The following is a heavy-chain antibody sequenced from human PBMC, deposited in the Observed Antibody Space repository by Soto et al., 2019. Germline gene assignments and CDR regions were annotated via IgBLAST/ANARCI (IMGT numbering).Heavy chain of an antibody. Sequence: SETLSLTCTVSGGSISSYYWSWIRQPPGKGLEWIGYIYYSGSTNYNPSLKSRVTISVGTSKNQFSLKLSSVTAADTAVYYCARDSGYDPSYYYYGMDVWGQGTTVTVS. CDR3: ARDSGYDPSYYYYGMDV. D-gene: IGHD5-12*01. J-gene: IGHJ6*02. V-gene: IGHV4-59*01. CDR1: GGSISSYY. CDR2: IYYSGST.